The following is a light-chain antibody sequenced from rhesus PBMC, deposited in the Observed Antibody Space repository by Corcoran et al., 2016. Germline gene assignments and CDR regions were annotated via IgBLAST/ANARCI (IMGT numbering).Light chain of an antibody. CDR3: MQTLQTPRT. Sequence: DIVMTQTPLSLPVTPGEPASISCRSSQSLLDSDGYTHLHWYLQKPGQSPQLLIYLGSNRASGVPDRFSGGGSGNDFTRKISRVEAEDVGIYYCMQTLQTPRTFGQGTKVEIK. V-gene: IGKV2-78*01. J-gene: IGKJ1*01. CDR1: QSLLDSDGYTH. CDR2: LGS.